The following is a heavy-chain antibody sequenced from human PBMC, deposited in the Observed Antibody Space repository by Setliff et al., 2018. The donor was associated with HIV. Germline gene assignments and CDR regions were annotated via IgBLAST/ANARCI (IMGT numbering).Heavy chain of an antibody. CDR3: AREPAAGAYYFDY. J-gene: IGHJ4*02. V-gene: IGHV4-59*11. D-gene: IGHD6-13*01. CDR2: INHSGST. CDR1: GGSMSSHY. Sequence: SETLSLTCTVSGGSMSSHYWSWIRQPPGKGLEWIGEINHSGSTNYNPSLKSRVTISLDMSKNQFSLRLSSVTAADTAVYYCAREPAAGAYYFDYWGQGTLVTVSS.